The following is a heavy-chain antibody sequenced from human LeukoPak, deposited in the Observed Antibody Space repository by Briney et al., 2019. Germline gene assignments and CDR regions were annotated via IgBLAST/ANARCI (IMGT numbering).Heavy chain of an antibody. D-gene: IGHD3-22*01. V-gene: IGHV3-53*01. Sequence: GGSLRLSCAASGFTVNNNYMSWVRQAPGRGLEWVSVIYSGGYTYYAGSVKGRFTISRDNSKNTLYLQMNSLRADDTAVYYCARDVDTRGHYSRFDPWGQGTLVTVSS. CDR3: ARDVDTRGHYSRFDP. CDR2: IYSGGYT. CDR1: GFTVNNNY. J-gene: IGHJ5*02.